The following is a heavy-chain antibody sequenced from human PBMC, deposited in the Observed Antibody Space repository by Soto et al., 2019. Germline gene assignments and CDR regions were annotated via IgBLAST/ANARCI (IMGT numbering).Heavy chain of an antibody. J-gene: IGHJ6*03. CDR3: ASSLGYCSGGSCSSYYYYYMDV. CDR1: GGSISSSSYY. Sequence: SETLSLTCTVSGGSISSSSYYWGWIRQPPGKGLEWIGSIYYSGSTYYNPSLKSRVTISVDTSKNQFSLKLSSVTAADTAVYYCASSLGYCSGGSCSSYYYYYMDVWGKGTTVT. D-gene: IGHD2-15*01. CDR2: IYYSGST. V-gene: IGHV4-39*01.